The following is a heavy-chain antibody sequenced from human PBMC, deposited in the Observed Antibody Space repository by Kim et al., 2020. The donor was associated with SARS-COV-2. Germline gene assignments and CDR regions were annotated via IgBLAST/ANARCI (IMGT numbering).Heavy chain of an antibody. CDR1: GYTFTSYD. CDR2: MNPNSGNT. CDR3: ARGTVSLAIADY. J-gene: IGHJ4*02. Sequence: ASVKVSCKASGYTFTSYDINWVRQATGQGLEWMGWMNPNSGNTGYAQKFQGRVTMTRNTSISTAYMELSSLRSEDTAVYYCARGTVSLAIADYWGQGTLVTVSS. D-gene: IGHD6-13*01. V-gene: IGHV1-8*01.